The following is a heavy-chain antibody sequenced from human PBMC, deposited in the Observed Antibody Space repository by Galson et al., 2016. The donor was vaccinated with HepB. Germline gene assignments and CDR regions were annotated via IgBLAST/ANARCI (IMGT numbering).Heavy chain of an antibody. D-gene: IGHD3-10*01. CDR3: AKDMSMVRGVTILRYYYYAMDV. Sequence: SLRLSCATSGFTFNDYAMHWVRQAPGKGLEWVSGISWNSGRIDYADSVKGRFTVSRDNAKNPLYLQINSLRAEDTALYYCAKDMSMVRGVTILRYYYYAMDVWGQGTTVTVSS. V-gene: IGHV3-9*01. CDR2: ISWNSGRI. CDR1: GFTFNDYA. J-gene: IGHJ6*02.